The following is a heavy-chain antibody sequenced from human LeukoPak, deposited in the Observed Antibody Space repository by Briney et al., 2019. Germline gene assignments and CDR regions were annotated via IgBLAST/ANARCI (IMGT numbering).Heavy chain of an antibody. V-gene: IGHV3-7*04. CDR1: GFSFNSYW. Sequence: PGGSLRLSCAASGFSFNSYWMSWVRQAPGKGLEWVANIKEDGSEKYYVDSVRGRFTISRDNAKNSLYLQMNSLGGDDTALYYCARGKAALMDVWGKGTTVTVSS. CDR3: ARGKAALMDV. J-gene: IGHJ6*03. CDR2: IKEDGSEK. D-gene: IGHD6-6*01.